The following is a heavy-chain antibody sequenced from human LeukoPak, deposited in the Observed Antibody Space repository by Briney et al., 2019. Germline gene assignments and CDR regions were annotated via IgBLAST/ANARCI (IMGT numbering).Heavy chain of an antibody. CDR3: ARVSLYCSSTSCHPGYYYYYMDA. Sequence: SETLSLICTVSGGSISSYYWSWIRQPAGKGLEWIGRIYTSGSTNYNPSLKSRVTMSVDTSKNQFSLKLSSVTAADTAVYYCARVSLYCSSTSCHPGYYYYYMDAWGKGTTVTVSS. J-gene: IGHJ6*03. D-gene: IGHD2-2*01. CDR1: GGSISSYY. V-gene: IGHV4-4*07. CDR2: IYTSGST.